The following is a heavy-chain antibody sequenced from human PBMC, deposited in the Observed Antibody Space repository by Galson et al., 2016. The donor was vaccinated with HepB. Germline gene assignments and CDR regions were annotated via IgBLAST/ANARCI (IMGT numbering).Heavy chain of an antibody. J-gene: IGHJ3*02. CDR3: AREHYTSSWYSQAQRRKNDAFDI. Sequence: ETLSLTCAVYGGSFRDYYWSWIRLPPGKGLEWIGEINQSGSTNYNPSLKSRVAISVDTSRNEFSLKLSSVTAADTAVYYCAREHYTSSWYSQAQRRKNDAFDIWGQGTMVTVSS. V-gene: IGHV4-34*01. CDR1: GGSFRDYY. D-gene: IGHD6-13*01. CDR2: INQSGST.